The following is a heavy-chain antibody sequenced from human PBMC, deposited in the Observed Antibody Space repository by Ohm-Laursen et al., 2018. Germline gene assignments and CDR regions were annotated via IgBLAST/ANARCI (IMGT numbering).Heavy chain of an antibody. CDR2: IGSSSTGI. V-gene: IGHV3-21*01. J-gene: IGHJ4*02. Sequence: SLRLSCAASGFTFSTYSMNWVRQAPGKGLEWVSSIGSSSTGIYYADSVKGRFTISRDNAKNSLYLQMNSLRADDTAIYYCADTGYWGQGTLVTVSS. D-gene: IGHD1-1*01. CDR1: GFTFSTYS. CDR3: ADTGY.